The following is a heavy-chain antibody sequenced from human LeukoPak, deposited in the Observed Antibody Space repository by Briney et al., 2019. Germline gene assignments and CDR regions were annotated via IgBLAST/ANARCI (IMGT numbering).Heavy chain of an antibody. CDR1: GFTFSNYW. V-gene: IGHV3-7*01. Sequence: GGSLRLSCAASGFTFSNYWMSWVRQAPGKGLEWVANIKQDGSEKYYVDSVKGRFTISRDNAKNSLYLQMNSLRAEDTAVYYCAREVSLVWTPDPYYMDVWVKGTTVTVSS. CDR2: IKQDGSEK. CDR3: AREVSLVWTPDPYYMDV. D-gene: IGHD3-10*01. J-gene: IGHJ6*03.